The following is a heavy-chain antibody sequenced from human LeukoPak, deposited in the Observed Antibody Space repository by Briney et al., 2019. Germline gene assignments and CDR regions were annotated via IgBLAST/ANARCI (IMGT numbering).Heavy chain of an antibody. V-gene: IGHV4-61*02. CDR3: AGTRRYCSGGSCYNWFDP. CDR2: IYASGST. Sequence: SETLSLTCTVSGDSITSDTYYWSWIRQPAGKGLEWFGRIYASGSTTYNASLKSRVTISVDTSKNQFSLKLSSVTAADTAVYYCAGTRRYCSGGSCYNWFDPWGQGTLVTVSS. D-gene: IGHD2-15*01. CDR1: GDSITSDTYY. J-gene: IGHJ5*02.